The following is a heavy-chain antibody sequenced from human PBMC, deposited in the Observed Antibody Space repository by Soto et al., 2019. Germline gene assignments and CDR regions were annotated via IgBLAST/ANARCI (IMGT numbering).Heavy chain of an antibody. J-gene: IGHJ5*02. Sequence: QITLKESGPTLVKPTQTLTLTCTFSGFSLSTSGVGVGWIRQPPGKALEWLALIYWDDDKRYSPSLKSRLTITKDTSKNQVVLTMTNMYPVDTATYYCAHSLYDYVWGTNWFDPWGQGTLVTVSS. V-gene: IGHV2-5*02. CDR2: IYWDDDK. D-gene: IGHD3-16*01. CDR1: GFSLSTSGVG. CDR3: AHSLYDYVWGTNWFDP.